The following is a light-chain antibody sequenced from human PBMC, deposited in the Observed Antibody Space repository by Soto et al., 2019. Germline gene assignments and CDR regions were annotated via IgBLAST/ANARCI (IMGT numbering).Light chain of an antibody. J-gene: IGKJ2*01. CDR2: GAS. CDR1: QNINRV. V-gene: IGKV3-15*01. Sequence: EIVMTQSPATLSVSPGERATISCRASQNINRVLAWYQQTPGQAPRLLIYGASTMATGIAARFSGGGSESEFTLTISSLQSEAFAVYQCHQYNKWPPWYTFGHGTKLEIK. CDR3: HQYNKWPPWYT.